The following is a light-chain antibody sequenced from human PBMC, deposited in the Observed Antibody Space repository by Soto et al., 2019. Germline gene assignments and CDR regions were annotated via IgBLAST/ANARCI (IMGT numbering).Light chain of an antibody. CDR1: SSNIGAGYD. CDR2: GNS. Sequence: QSVLTQPPSVSGAPGQRVTISCTGSSSNIGAGYDVHWYQQLPGTAPKLLIYGNSNRPSGVPDRFSGSKSGTSASLAITGLQPEDEADYYCQPYDSSLSGHVVFGGGTKLTVL. V-gene: IGLV1-40*01. CDR3: QPYDSSLSGHVV. J-gene: IGLJ2*01.